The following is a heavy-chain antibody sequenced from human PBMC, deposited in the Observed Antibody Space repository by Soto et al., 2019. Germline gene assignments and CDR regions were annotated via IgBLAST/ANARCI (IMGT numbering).Heavy chain of an antibody. CDR1: GFTFSSYG. CDR2: IWYDGSNK. CDR3: ARDSEAAAGTNYYYGMDV. J-gene: IGHJ6*02. D-gene: IGHD6-13*01. V-gene: IGHV3-33*01. Sequence: GGSLRLSCAASGFTFSSYGMHWVRQAPGKGLEWVAVIWYDGSNKYYADSVKGRFTISRDNSKNTLYLQMNSLRAEDTAVYYCARDSEAAAGTNYYYGMDVWGQGTTVTVSS.